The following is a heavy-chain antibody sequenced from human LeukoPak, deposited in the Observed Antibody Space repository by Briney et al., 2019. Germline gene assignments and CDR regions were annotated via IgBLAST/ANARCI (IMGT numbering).Heavy chain of an antibody. CDR1: LFTAGSNF. D-gene: IGHD2-8*02. Sequence: GGSLSLSPAPSLFTAGSNFMSWVPEAPGKGGEGVSVIYSAGSTYYASSVKGRFTISRDNSNSTLSLQMNSLRAEDTAIYYCATYRRVLLPFESWGQGTLVTVSS. J-gene: IGHJ4*02. CDR2: IYSAGST. V-gene: IGHV3-66*01. CDR3: ATYRRVLLPFES.